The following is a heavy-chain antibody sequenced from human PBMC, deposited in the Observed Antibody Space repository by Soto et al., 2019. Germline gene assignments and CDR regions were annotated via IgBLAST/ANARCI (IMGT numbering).Heavy chain of an antibody. J-gene: IGHJ6*02. CDR3: ARERTGTTSMDV. V-gene: IGHV1-8*01. D-gene: IGHD1-1*01. CDR2: MNPNSGNT. CDR1: GYTFTSYD. Sequence: QVQLVQSGAEVQKPGASVKVSCKASGYTFTSYDINWVRQATGQGLEWMGWMNPNSGNTGYAQKFQGRVTMTRNTSISTAYLELSSLRSEDTAVYYCARERTGTTSMDVWGQGTTVTVSS.